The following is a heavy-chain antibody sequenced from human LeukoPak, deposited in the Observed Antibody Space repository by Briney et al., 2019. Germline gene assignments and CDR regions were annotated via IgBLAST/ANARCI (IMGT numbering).Heavy chain of an antibody. CDR3: AYRYDFEY. V-gene: IGHV3-7*05. CDR2: IKADGSEK. CDR1: GFSFTDYP. J-gene: IGHJ4*02. D-gene: IGHD1-14*01. Sequence: GGSLRLSCATSGFSFTDYPMNWVRQPPGKGLEWVANIKADGSEKYYVDSEKGRFTISRDDAKRTVDLQMDNLRAEDTAIYYSAYRYDFEYWGQGALVTVSS.